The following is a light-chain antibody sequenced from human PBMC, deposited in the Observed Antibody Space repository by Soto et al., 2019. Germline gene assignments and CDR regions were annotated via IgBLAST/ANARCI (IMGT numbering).Light chain of an antibody. CDR2: EVS. CDR1: SSDVGGYNY. V-gene: IGLV2-14*01. Sequence: QSALTQPASVSGSPGQSITISCTGTSSDVGGYNYVSWYQQHPGKAPKLMIYEVSNRPSGVSNRFSGPKSGNTASLTISGLQAEDEADYYCSSYTSSSTFYVFGTGTKVTV. J-gene: IGLJ1*01. CDR3: SSYTSSSTFYV.